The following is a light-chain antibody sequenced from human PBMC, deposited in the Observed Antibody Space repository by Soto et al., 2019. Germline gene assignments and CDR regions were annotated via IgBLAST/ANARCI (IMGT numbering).Light chain of an antibody. CDR1: QTLTNY. J-gene: IGKJ4*01. Sequence: DIQMTQSPSSVSASVGDRVTITCRASQTLTNYLTWFQQKPGKAPKVPIYAASTLQSGFPSRFSDRGSGAEFTLTISSLQPEDFATYYCQQSFSPLLTFGGGTKVDIK. V-gene: IGKV1-39*01. CDR2: AAS. CDR3: QQSFSPLLT.